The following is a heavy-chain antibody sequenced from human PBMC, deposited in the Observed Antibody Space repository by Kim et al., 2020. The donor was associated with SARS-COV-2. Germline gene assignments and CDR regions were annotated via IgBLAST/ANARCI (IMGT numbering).Heavy chain of an antibody. CDR1: GFTFSSYA. D-gene: IGHD2-2*01. J-gene: IGHJ6*02. Sequence: GGSLRLSCAASGFTFSSYAMSWVRQAPGKGLEWVSAISGSGGSTYYADSVKGRFTISRDNSKNTLYLQMNSLRAEDTAVYYCAKDQGKCSSTSCYPSYYYYGMDVWGQGTTVTVSS. V-gene: IGHV3-23*01. CDR3: AKDQGKCSSTSCYPSYYYYGMDV. CDR2: ISGSGGST.